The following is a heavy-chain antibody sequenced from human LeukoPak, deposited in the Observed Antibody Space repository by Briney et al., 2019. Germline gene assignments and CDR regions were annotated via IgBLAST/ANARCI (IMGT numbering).Heavy chain of an antibody. CDR3: ASLYSSGPAVY. CDR2: IYYSGST. CDR1: GGSISSYY. D-gene: IGHD6-19*01. Sequence: SETLSLTXTVSGGSISSYYWSWIRQPPGKGLEWIGYIYYSGSTNYNPSLKSRVTISVDTSKNQFSLKLSSVTAADTAVYYCASLYSSGPAVYWGQGTLVTVSS. V-gene: IGHV4-59*01. J-gene: IGHJ4*02.